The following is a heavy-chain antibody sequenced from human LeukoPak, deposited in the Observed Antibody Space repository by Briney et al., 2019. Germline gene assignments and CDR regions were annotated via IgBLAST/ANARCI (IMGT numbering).Heavy chain of an antibody. D-gene: IGHD3-22*01. CDR2: IIPIFGTA. CDR3: ARGYYDSSGYYDY. CDR1: GGTFSSYA. V-gene: IGHV1-69*13. Sequence: GASVKVSCKASGGTFSSYAISWVRQAPGQGLEWMGGIIPIFGTANYAQKFQGRVTITADESTSTAYMELSSLRSADTAVYYCARGYYDSSGYYDYWGQGTLVTVSS. J-gene: IGHJ4*02.